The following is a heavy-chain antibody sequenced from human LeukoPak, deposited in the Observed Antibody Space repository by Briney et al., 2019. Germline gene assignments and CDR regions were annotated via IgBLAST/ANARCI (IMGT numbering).Heavy chain of an antibody. CDR3: ARDRTLTTMTPEAFDI. Sequence: SQTLSLTCTVSGGSISNGDYYWGWIRQPPGKGLEWIANIYHGGTTYDNPSLKSRLTISIDKSKNHFSLELRSVTAADTAVYYCARDRTLTTMTPEAFDIWGQGTMVTVSS. V-gene: IGHV4-30-2*01. CDR2: IYHGGTT. D-gene: IGHD4-17*01. CDR1: GGSISNGDYY. J-gene: IGHJ3*02.